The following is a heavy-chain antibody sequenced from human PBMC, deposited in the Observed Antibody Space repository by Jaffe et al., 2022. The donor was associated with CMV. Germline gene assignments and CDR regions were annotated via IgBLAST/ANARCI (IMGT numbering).Heavy chain of an antibody. J-gene: IGHJ4*02. D-gene: IGHD3-22*01. CDR1: GFTFSSYE. V-gene: IGHV3-48*03. CDR2: ISSSGSTI. CDR3: ARAVLSMIVDRGYFDY. Sequence: EVQLVESGGGLVQPGGSLRLSCAASGFTFSSYEMNWVRQAPGKGLEWVSYISSSGSTIYYADSVKGRFTISRDNAKNSLYLQMNSLRAEDTAVYYCARAVLSMIVDRGYFDYWGQGTLVTVSS.